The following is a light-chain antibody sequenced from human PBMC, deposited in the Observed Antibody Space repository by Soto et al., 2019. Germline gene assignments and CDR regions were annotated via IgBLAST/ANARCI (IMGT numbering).Light chain of an antibody. V-gene: IGLV2-14*01. CDR3: TSYTSSNTYV. CDR1: SSDVGGYNY. J-gene: IGLJ1*01. Sequence: QSVLTQPASVSGSPGQSITISCTGTSSDVGGYNYVSWYQQHPGKAPKLMICEVSNRPSGVSSRFSGSKSGNTASLTISGLQAEDEADYYCTSYTSSNTYVFGTGTKLTVL. CDR2: EVS.